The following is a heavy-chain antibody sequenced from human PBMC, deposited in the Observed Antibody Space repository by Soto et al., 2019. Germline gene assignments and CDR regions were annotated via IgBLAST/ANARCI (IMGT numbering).Heavy chain of an antibody. V-gene: IGHV4-59*01. J-gene: IGHJ4*02. Sequence: SETLSLTCTVSGGSISSYDWSWIRQPPGKGLEWIGYISYSGSTNYNPSLKSRVTIPVDTSKNHFSLKLSSLTAADTAVYYCARGSSSWSYFFDYWGQGTLVTVSS. D-gene: IGHD6-13*01. CDR1: GGSISSYD. CDR3: ARGSSSWSYFFDY. CDR2: ISYSGST.